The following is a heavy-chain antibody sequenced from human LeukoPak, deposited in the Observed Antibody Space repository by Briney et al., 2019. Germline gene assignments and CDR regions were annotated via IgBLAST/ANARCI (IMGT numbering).Heavy chain of an antibody. V-gene: IGHV3-23*01. D-gene: IGHD3-10*01. CDR1: GFTFSTYS. CDR2: ISGSGGST. J-gene: IGHJ6*04. CDR3: AKGELWFGDKPDV. Sequence: GGSLRLSCAASGFTFSTYSMNWVRQAPGKGLEWVSAISGSGGSTYYADSVKGRFTISRDNSKNTPYLQMNSLRAEDTAVYYCAKGELWFGDKPDVWGKGTTVTVSS.